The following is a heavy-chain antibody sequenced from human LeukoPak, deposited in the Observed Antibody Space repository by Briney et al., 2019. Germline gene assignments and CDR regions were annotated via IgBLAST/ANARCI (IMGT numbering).Heavy chain of an antibody. Sequence: PGGSLRLSCAASGFAFSSSWMSWVRQAPAKGLQWAATIKPDGSETYSVGSLKGRFTVSRDNAKNSVYLQMNNLRAEDTAVYYCARRAPGYCITTSCPDTYYYYYYMDVWGKGTTVTVSS. CDR3: ARRAPGYCITTSCPDTYYYYYYMDV. J-gene: IGHJ6*03. D-gene: IGHD2-2*01. CDR2: IKPDGSET. CDR1: GFAFSSSW. V-gene: IGHV3-7*01.